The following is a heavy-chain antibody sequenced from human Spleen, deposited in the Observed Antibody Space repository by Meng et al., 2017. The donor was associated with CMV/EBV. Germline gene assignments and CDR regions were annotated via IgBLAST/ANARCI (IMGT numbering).Heavy chain of an antibody. CDR3: AKPPRNYNSNRYTYSFAY. Sequence: GESLKISCAASGFTFSSYAMNWVRQPPGKGLEWVSAISTSGDNTNYVDSVKGRFTISRDNSKNTLFLQMNSLRAEDTAVYYCAKPPRNYNSNRYTYSFAYWGQGTLVTVSS. CDR2: ISTSGDNT. V-gene: IGHV3-23*01. CDR1: GFTFSSYA. D-gene: IGHD1-7*01. J-gene: IGHJ4*02.